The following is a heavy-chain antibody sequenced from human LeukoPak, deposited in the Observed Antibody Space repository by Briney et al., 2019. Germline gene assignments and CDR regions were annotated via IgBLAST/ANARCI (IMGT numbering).Heavy chain of an antibody. J-gene: IGHJ6*04. CDR2: INPRGST. D-gene: IGHD6-19*01. CDR1: GGSFSSHY. CDR3: ARGLRQGSAWSWGPKEKSYQYMDV. V-gene: IGHV4-34*01. Sequence: SETLSLTCGVSGGSFSSHYWTWIRQPPGKGLEWIGEINPRGSTNYNLSLESRVTVSADTSRNQLSLSLTSVTAADSAVYFCARGLRQGSAWSWGPKEKSYQYMDVWGTGTTVIVSS.